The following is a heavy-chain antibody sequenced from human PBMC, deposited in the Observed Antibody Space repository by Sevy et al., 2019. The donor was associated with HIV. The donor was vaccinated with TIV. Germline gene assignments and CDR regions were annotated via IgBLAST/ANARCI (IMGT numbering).Heavy chain of an antibody. J-gene: IGHJ6*02. V-gene: IGHV3-21*01. Sequence: GGSLRLSCVDSGLTFSTYSMNWVRQPPGKGLEWVSSISSSSTYIYYADSMKGRFTISRDNAKKSLYRKMNSLRAEDRAVYYCARDRDGSWDSGRYGMDVWGQGTTVTVSS. D-gene: IGHD3-10*01. CDR2: ISSSSTYI. CDR1: GLTFSTYS. CDR3: ARDRDGSWDSGRYGMDV.